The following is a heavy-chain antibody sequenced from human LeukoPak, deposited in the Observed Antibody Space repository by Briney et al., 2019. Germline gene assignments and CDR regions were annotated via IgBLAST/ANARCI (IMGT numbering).Heavy chain of an antibody. Sequence: SETLSLTCTVSGYSISSGYYWSCIRQPPGKGLEWMGVINHSGSTNYNPSLNSRATTSVNTIKNQFSLKLSSVTAADTAVYYCARGGAIAARPHYWGQGTLVTVSS. D-gene: IGHD6-6*01. CDR2: INHSGST. V-gene: IGHV4-38-2*02. J-gene: IGHJ4*02. CDR1: GYSISSGYY. CDR3: ARGGAIAARPHY.